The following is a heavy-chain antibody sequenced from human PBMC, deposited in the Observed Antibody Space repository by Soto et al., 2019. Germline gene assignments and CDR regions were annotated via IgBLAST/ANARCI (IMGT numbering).Heavy chain of an antibody. V-gene: IGHV3-23*01. D-gene: IGHD1-26*01. J-gene: IGHJ6*01. Sequence: EVQLLESGGGLVQPGGSLRLSCAASGFTFSSYAMSWVRQAPGKGLEWVSSISGSGGNAYYADSVKGRFSISRDNPKNTRRLKMNGRRADDTALYYCAKDGPRGSYPPYYYFGMDVW. CDR2: ISGSGGNA. CDR3: AKDGPRGSYPPYYYFGMDV. CDR1: GFTFSSYA.